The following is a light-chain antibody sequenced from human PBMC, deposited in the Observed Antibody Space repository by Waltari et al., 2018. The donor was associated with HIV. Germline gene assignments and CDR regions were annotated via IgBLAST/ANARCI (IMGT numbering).Light chain of an antibody. Sequence: SYVLTQPPSVSVAPGQTARITCGGNNIGRKTVHWYQQRPGQAPVLVVYDDSARPSRIPELFSGSNSGNTATLTISRVEAGDEADYYCQVWDSSSDHAVCGGGTQLTVL. CDR2: DDS. J-gene: IGLJ7*01. V-gene: IGLV3-21*02. CDR1: NIGRKT. CDR3: QVWDSSSDHAV.